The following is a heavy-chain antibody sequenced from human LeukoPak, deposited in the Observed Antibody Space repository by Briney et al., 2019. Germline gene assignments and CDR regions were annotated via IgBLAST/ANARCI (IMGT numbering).Heavy chain of an antibody. CDR1: GFTFSSYW. D-gene: IGHD2-2*01. Sequence: GGSLRLSCAASGFTFSSYWMSWVRQAPGKGLEWVANMKQDGSEKYYVDSVKGRFTISRDNAKNSLYLQMDSLRAEDTAVYYCARPGSTWRFDYWGQGTLVTVSS. J-gene: IGHJ4*02. V-gene: IGHV3-7*01. CDR3: ARPGSTWRFDY. CDR2: MKQDGSEK.